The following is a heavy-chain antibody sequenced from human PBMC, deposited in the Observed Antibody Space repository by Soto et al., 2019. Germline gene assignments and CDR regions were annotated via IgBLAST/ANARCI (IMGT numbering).Heavy chain of an antibody. CDR1: GGSVSSGSYY. CDR2: IYYTGRT. V-gene: IGHV4-61*01. CDR3: ARDFDYFDY. D-gene: IGHD3-3*01. Sequence: QVQLEESGPGLVKPSETLSLTCTVSGGSVSSGSYYWSWIRQPPGKGLEWIGYIYYTGRTNYNPSLKSRVTISVDTSKSQFSLELSSVTAADTAVYYCARDFDYFDYWGQGTLVTVSS. J-gene: IGHJ4*02.